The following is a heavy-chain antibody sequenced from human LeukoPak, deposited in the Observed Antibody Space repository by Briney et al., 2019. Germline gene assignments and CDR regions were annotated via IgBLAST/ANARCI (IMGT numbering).Heavy chain of an antibody. D-gene: IGHD3-22*01. V-gene: IGHV4-61*02. Sequence: SQTLSLTCTVSGDSINSGSYYWSWIRQPAGKGLERIGRIYTSGSTNYNPSLKSRVTMSVDTSKNQFSLKLSSVTAADTAVYYCARDHNTYYYDSSGPCSKCWFDPWGQGTLVTVSS. J-gene: IGHJ5*02. CDR2: IYTSGST. CDR3: ARDHNTYYYDSSGPCSKCWFDP. CDR1: GDSINSGSYY.